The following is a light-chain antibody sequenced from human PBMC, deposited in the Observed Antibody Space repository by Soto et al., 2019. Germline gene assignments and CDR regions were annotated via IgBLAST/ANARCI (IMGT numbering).Light chain of an antibody. CDR1: QGISSY. V-gene: IGKV1-9*01. CDR3: HQRSGYPLT. J-gene: IGKJ3*01. Sequence: IQLTQSPSSLSASVGDRVTITCRASQGISSYLAWYQQKPGKAPRLLIYATSTMQSAVPSRFSGSGSGTDFTLTISSLQPEDFATYYCHQRSGYPLTFGPGTKVDIK. CDR2: ATS.